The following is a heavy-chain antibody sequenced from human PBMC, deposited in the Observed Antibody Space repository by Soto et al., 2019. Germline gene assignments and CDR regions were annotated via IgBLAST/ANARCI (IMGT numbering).Heavy chain of an antibody. Sequence: SETLSLTCAVYGGSFSGYYWSWIRQPPGKGLEWIGEINHSGSTNYNPSLKSRVTISVDTSKNQFSLKLSSVTAADTAVYYCARGRGSGWVYYYYYYMGVWGKGTTVTVSS. CDR2: INHSGST. J-gene: IGHJ6*03. D-gene: IGHD6-19*01. V-gene: IGHV4-34*01. CDR1: GGSFSGYY. CDR3: ARGRGSGWVYYYYYYMGV.